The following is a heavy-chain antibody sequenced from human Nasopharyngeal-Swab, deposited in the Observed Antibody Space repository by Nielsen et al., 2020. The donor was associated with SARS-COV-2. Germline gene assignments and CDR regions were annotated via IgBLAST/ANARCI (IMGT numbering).Heavy chain of an antibody. Sequence: ESLKISCAASGFTFSNAWMSWVRQAPGKGLEWIGEINHSGSTNYNPSLKSRVTISVDTSKNQFSLKLSSVTAADTAVYYCARAFDTGYHTVGYWGQGTLVTVSS. CDR3: ARAFDTGYHTVGY. CDR1: GFTFSNAW. CDR2: INHSGST. J-gene: IGHJ4*02. D-gene: IGHD3-9*01. V-gene: IGHV4-34*01.